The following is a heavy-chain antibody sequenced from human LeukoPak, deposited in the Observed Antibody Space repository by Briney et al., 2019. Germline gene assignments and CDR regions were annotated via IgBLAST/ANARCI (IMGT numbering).Heavy chain of an antibody. D-gene: IGHD6-6*01. CDR3: ARGFRKYSTSPHYYYYFMDV. CDR1: GYTFTSYA. CDR2: INAGNGNT. Sequence: GASVKVSCKASGYTFTSYAMHWVRQAPGQRLEWMGWINAGNGNTKYSQKFQGRVTITRDTSASTAYMELSSLRPEDTAVYYCARGFRKYSTSPHYYYYFMDVWGKGTTVTVSS. J-gene: IGHJ6*03. V-gene: IGHV1-3*01.